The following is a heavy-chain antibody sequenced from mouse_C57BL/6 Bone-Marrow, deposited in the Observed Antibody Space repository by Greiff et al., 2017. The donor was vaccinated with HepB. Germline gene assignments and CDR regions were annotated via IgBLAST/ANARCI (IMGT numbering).Heavy chain of an antibody. CDR1: GYTFTSYW. D-gene: IGHD4-1*01. J-gene: IGHJ4*01. CDR2: INPSNGGT. CDR3: ARPISGTPYAMDY. V-gene: IGHV1-53*01. Sequence: VQLQQPGTELVKPGASVKLSCKASGYTFTSYWMHWAKQRPGQGLEWIGNINPSNGGTNYNEKFKSKATLTVDKSSSTAYMQLSSLTSEDSAVYYCARPISGTPYAMDYWGQGTSVTVSS.